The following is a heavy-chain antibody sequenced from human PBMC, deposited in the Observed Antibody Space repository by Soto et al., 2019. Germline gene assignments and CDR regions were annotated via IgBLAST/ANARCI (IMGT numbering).Heavy chain of an antibody. J-gene: IGHJ6*02. Sequence: EVQLLESGGGLVQPGGSLRLSCAASGFTFSSYAMSWVRQAPGKGLEWVSAISGSGGSTYYAASVKCRFTISRANSKNTLYLQMNSLRADDTAVHDGAKHYDYVWGRYGPAKNCYGYCAMDVWGQGTPVHGSS. CDR3: AKHYDYVWGRYGPAKNCYGYCAMDV. V-gene: IGHV3-23*01. CDR1: GFTFSSYA. CDR2: ISGSGGST. D-gene: IGHD3-16*01.